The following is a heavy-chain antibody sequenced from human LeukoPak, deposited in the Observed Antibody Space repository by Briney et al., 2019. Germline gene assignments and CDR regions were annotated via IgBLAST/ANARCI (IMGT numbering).Heavy chain of an antibody. CDR3: ASRIVSGWYNY. CDR1: GGSFSGYY. J-gene: IGHJ4*02. CDR2: INHSGST. Sequence: SETLSLTCAVYGGSFSGYYWSWIRQPPGKGLEWIGEINHSGSTNYNPSLKSRVTISVDTSKNQFSLKLSSVTAADTAVYYCASRIVSGWYNYRGQGTLVTVSS. V-gene: IGHV4-34*01. D-gene: IGHD6-19*01.